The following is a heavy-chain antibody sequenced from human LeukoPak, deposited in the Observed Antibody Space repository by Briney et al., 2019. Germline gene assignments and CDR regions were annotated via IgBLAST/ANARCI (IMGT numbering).Heavy chain of an antibody. Sequence: ASVKVSCKASGYTFTGYYIHWVRQPHGQGLEWMGWINPNSGGTNYAQRFQGRVTVTRDTSISTAYMELSRLRSDDTAFYYCARYDSTVNWFDPWGQGTLVTVSS. V-gene: IGHV1-2*02. CDR2: INPNSGGT. CDR3: ARYDSTVNWFDP. J-gene: IGHJ5*02. CDR1: GYTFTGYY. D-gene: IGHD3-22*01.